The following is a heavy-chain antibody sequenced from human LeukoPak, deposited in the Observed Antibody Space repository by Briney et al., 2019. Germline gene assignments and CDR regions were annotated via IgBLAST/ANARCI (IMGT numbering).Heavy chain of an antibody. D-gene: IGHD3-10*01. J-gene: IGHJ6*03. CDR1: GFTFSSYS. V-gene: IGHV4-34*01. CDR3: ARVLLFDYYYYMDV. CDR2: INHSGRT. Sequence: GSLRLSCAASGFTFSSYSMNWVRQPPGKGLEWIGEINHSGRTNYNPSLKSRVAISVDTSKNQFSLKLSSVTAADTAVYYCARVLLFDYYYYMDVWGKGTTVTISS.